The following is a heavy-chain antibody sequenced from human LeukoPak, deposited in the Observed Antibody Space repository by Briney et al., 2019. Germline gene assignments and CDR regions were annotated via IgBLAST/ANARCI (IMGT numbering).Heavy chain of an antibody. D-gene: IGHD1-26*01. CDR1: GFTFSSYS. V-gene: IGHV3-48*01. J-gene: IGHJ4*02. CDR3: ARDSGQYYFDY. CDR2: ISSSSSTI. Sequence: GGSLRLSCAASGFTFSSYSMNWVRQAPGKGLEWVSYISSSSSTIYYADSAKGRFTISRDNAKNSLYLQMNSLRAEDTAVYYCARDSGQYYFDYWGQGTLVTVSS.